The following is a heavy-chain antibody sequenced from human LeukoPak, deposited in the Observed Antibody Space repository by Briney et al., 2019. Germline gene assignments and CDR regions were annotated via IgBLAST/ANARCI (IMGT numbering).Heavy chain of an antibody. J-gene: IGHJ6*03. Sequence: GGSLRLSCAASGFTFSSYEMNWVRQAPGKGLEWVSYIGNSGSTIYYADSVKGRFTISRDNAKNSLYLQMNSLRAEDTAVYYCARDPYSGSYGNYYYYFMDVWGKGTTVTISS. CDR3: ARDPYSGSYGNYYYYFMDV. V-gene: IGHV3-48*03. D-gene: IGHD1-26*01. CDR1: GFTFSSYE. CDR2: IGNSGSTI.